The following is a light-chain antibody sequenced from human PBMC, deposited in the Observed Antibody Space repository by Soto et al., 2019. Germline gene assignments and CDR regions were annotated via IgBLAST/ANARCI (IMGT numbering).Light chain of an antibody. V-gene: IGLV1-44*01. CDR1: NSNIASNS. Sequence: QSAPTQPPSASGTPGQRVTITCYGDNSNIASNSVNWYQQLPGTAPKLLIYSDNRRPSGVPDRFSASKSGASAFLTISGLQSDDEADYYCSSWDRSLDNWMFGGGTQLTVL. CDR2: SDN. J-gene: IGLJ3*02. CDR3: SSWDRSLDNWM.